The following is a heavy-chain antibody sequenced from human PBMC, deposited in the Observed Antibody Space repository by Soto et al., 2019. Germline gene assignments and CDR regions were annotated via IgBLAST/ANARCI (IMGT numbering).Heavy chain of an antibody. J-gene: IGHJ4*02. CDR2: ISDSGGST. D-gene: IGHD2-15*01. CDR3: AKAPRAYCSGGSCYTDY. V-gene: IGHV3-23*01. CDR1: GFTFSSYA. Sequence: GGSLRLSCAVSGFTFSSYAMSWVRQAPGKGLEWVSVISDSGGSTYYADSVKGRFTISRDNSKNTLYLQMNSLRAEDTAIYYCAKAPRAYCSGGSCYTDYWGQGTLVTVSS.